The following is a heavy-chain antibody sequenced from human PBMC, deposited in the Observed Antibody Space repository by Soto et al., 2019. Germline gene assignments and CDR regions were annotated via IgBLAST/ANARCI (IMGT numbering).Heavy chain of an antibody. CDR2: IYYSGST. V-gene: IGHV4-30-4*01. Sequence: NPSETLSLTCTISGGSIVSGDYCCVWIRQPPWKGLEWIGYIYYSGSTYYNPSLKSRVTISVDTSKNQFSLKLSSVTAADTAVYYCARARGVPTGLDYWGQGTLVTVSS. D-gene: IGHD1-26*01. CDR3: ARARGVPTGLDY. J-gene: IGHJ4*02. CDR1: GGSIVSGDYC.